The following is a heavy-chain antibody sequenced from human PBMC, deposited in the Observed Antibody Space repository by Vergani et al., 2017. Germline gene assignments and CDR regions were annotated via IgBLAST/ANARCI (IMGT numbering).Heavy chain of an antibody. Sequence: VQLVQSGAEVRKPGASVTVSCTASGSIFKNYYIHWLRQAPGQAFEWMGILNPTTGHTTSAQRFMGRVDMTRDPSTDTSTRTVQMTLSSLRSEDTAVYYCARSIGYCAGATGRAYYFDHWGQGTRVTVSS. CDR2: LNPTTGHT. D-gene: IGHD2-21*01. CDR1: GSIFKNYY. CDR3: ARSIGYCAGATGRAYYFDH. J-gene: IGHJ5*02. V-gene: IGHV1-46*02.